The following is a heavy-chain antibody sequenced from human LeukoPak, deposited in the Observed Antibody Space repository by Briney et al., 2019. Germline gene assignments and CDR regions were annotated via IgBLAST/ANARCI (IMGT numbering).Heavy chain of an antibody. CDR2: ISGSGGST. V-gene: IGHV3-23*01. D-gene: IGHD2-2*03. CDR1: GGTFSSYA. Sequence: SCKASGGTFSSYAMSWVRQAPGKGLEWVSAISGSGGSTYYADSVKGRFTISRDNSKNTLYLQMNSLRAEDTAVYYCAKDLKVLDSYYYGMDVWGQGTTVTVSS. J-gene: IGHJ6*02. CDR3: AKDLKVLDSYYYGMDV.